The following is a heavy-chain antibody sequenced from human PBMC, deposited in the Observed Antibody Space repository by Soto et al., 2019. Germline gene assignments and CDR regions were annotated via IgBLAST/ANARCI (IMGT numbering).Heavy chain of an antibody. CDR3: ARSRRAGNYESSGYHY. CDR1: GFTFSSYA. CDR2: ISYDGSNK. D-gene: IGHD3-22*01. Sequence: QVQLVESGGGVVQPGRSLRLSCAASGFTFSSYAMHWVRQAPGKGLEWVAVISYDGSNKYYADSVKGRFTISRDNSKNTLYLQMNSLRAEDTAVYYCARSRRAGNYESSGYHYWGQGPLVTVSS. J-gene: IGHJ4*02. V-gene: IGHV3-30-3*01.